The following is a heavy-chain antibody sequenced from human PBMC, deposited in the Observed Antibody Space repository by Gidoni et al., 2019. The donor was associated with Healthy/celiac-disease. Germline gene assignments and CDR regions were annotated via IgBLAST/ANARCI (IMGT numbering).Heavy chain of an antibody. D-gene: IGHD3-22*01. CDR1: GFTFSSYS. CDR3: AREDDSSGYYPNWFDP. V-gene: IGHV3-21*01. J-gene: IGHJ5*02. Sequence: EVQLVESGGGLVKPGGALRLSCAASGFTFSSYSMHWVRQAPGKGLEWVSSISSSSSYIYYADSVKGRFTISRDNAKNSLYLQMNSLRAEDTAVYYCAREDDSSGYYPNWFDPWGQGTLVTVSS. CDR2: ISSSSSYI.